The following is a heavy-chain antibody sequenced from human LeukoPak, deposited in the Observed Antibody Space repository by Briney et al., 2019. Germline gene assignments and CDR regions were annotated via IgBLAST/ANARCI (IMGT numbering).Heavy chain of an antibody. J-gene: IGHJ4*02. CDR3: AKLMSQPALLFFDQ. D-gene: IGHD3-10*01. CDR2: VSGSGLYT. V-gene: IGHV3-23*01. CDR1: GFTFSTYA. Sequence: GGSLRLSCAASGFTFSTYAMSWVRQAPGKGLEWVATVSGSGLYTYYADSVRGRFTISRDNSKDTFYLQMNSLRAEDTAVYYCAKLMSQPALLFFDQWGQGTLVTVPS.